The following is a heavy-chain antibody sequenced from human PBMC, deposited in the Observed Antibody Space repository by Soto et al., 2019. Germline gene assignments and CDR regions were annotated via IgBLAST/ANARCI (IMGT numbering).Heavy chain of an antibody. CDR3: ARVVYGSGSYSVDY. V-gene: IGHV4-59*01. D-gene: IGHD3-10*01. CDR2: IYYSGST. CDR1: GGSLSSYY. J-gene: IGHJ4*02. Sequence: QVQLQESGPGLVKPSETLSLTCTVSGGSLSSYYWSWIRQPPGTGLEWLGYIYYSGSTNYNPSLKRRVTISVDTSKNQFSLKLSSVTAADTAVYYCARVVYGSGSYSVDYWGQGTLVTVSS.